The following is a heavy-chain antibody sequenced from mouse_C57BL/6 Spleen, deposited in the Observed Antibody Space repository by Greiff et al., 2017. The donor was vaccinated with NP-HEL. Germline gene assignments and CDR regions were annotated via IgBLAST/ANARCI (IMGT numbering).Heavy chain of an antibody. CDR2: ISYDGSN. CDR3: ARARATVVATHYYAMDY. Sequence: VQLKESGPGLVKPSQSLSLTCSVTGYSITSGYYWNWIRQFPGNKLEWMGYISYDGSNNYNPSLKNRISITRDTSKNQFFLKLNSVTTEDTATYYCARARATVVATHYYAMDYWGQGTSVTVSS. V-gene: IGHV3-6*01. J-gene: IGHJ4*01. CDR1: GYSITSGYY. D-gene: IGHD1-1*01.